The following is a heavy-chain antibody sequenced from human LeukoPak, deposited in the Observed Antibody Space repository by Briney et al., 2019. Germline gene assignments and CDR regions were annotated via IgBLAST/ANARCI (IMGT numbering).Heavy chain of an antibody. Sequence: GGSLRLSCAASGFTFSSYSMNWVRQAPGKGLEWVSYINSSSSYIYYADSVKGRFTISRDNAKNSLYLQMNSLRAEDTAVYYCASDRLQRLGELSAWDYWGQGTLVTVSS. CDR2: INSSSSYI. D-gene: IGHD3-16*02. J-gene: IGHJ4*02. V-gene: IGHV3-21*01. CDR3: ASDRLQRLGELSAWDY. CDR1: GFTFSSYS.